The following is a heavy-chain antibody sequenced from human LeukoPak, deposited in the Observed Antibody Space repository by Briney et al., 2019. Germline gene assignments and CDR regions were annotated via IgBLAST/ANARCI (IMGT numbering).Heavy chain of an antibody. CDR2: IFYTGST. J-gene: IGHJ4*02. V-gene: IGHV4-59*01. CDR1: GGSISGYY. CDR3: ARGGGYSTFDY. D-gene: IGHD5-24*01. Sequence: SETLSLTCTVSGGSISGYYWSWIRQPPGKGLEWIGFIFYTGSTNYNPSLKSRVTISVDTSKNQFSLRLSSVTAADTAVYSCARGGGYSTFDYWGQGTLVTVSS.